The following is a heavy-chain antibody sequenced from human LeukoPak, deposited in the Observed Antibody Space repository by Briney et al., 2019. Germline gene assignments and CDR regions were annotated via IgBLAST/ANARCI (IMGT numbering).Heavy chain of an antibody. CDR3: ARNYFNSGSYSIDS. J-gene: IGHJ4*02. V-gene: IGHV1-2*02. CDR1: GYTFTGCY. D-gene: IGHD3-10*01. CDR2: INPNSDGT. Sequence: ASVKLSCKASGYTFTGCYIHWVRQAPAQGLELMGWINPNSDGTNYAQKFQVRVTMTRDTSISTAYMEMSRLRSDDTSVYYCARNYFNSGSYSIDSWGQGTLVTVSS.